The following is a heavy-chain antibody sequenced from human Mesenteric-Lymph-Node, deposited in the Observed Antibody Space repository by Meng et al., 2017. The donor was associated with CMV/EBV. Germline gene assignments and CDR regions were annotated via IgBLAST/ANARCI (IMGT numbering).Heavy chain of an antibody. J-gene: IGHJ2*01. CDR2: MYWSDDE. V-gene: IGHV2-5*01. D-gene: IGHD2/OR15-2a*01. Sequence: VGWIGQPPEKAVEWRARMYWSDDERYSPSIKSRINDTKDTSKNQVVLTMTKMDPVDTATYYCAHRPPIALTFCIGTTCPHYWYFDLWGHGTLVTVSS. CDR3: AHRPPIALTFCIGTTCPHYWYFDL.